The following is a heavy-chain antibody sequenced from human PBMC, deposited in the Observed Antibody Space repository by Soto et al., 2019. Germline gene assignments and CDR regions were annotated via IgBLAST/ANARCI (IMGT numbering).Heavy chain of an antibody. V-gene: IGHV4-39*01. CDR3: ARRVGGSKTYYYGMDV. CDR1: GGSISSSSYY. D-gene: IGHD1-26*01. Sequence: SETLSLTCTVSGGSISSSSYYWGWIRQPPGKWLEWIGSIYYSGSTYYNPSLKSRVTISVDTSKNQFSLKLSSVTAADTAVYYCARRVGGSKTYYYGMDVWGQGTTVTVYS. CDR2: IYYSGST. J-gene: IGHJ6*02.